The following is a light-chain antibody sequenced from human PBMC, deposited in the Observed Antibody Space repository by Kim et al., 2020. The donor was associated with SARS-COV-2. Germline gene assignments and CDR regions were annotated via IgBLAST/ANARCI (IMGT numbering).Light chain of an antibody. CDR1: SSDVGGYNH. J-gene: IGLJ3*02. Sequence: QSALTQPASVSGSPGQSITISCTGTSSDVGGYNHVSWYQQLPGKAPTLMIYDVTKRPSGVSNRFSGSKSGNTASLTISGLQAGDEADYFCSSYTTSSTWVFGGGTKL. V-gene: IGLV2-14*01. CDR2: DVT. CDR3: SSYTTSSTWV.